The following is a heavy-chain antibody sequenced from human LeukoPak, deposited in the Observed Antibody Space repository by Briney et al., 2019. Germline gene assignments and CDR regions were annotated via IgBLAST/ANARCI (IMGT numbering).Heavy chain of an antibody. CDR3: AKSSGGLPRDYFDY. D-gene: IGHD1-26*01. CDR1: GFSFRSYG. V-gene: IGHV3-30*02. CDR2: IRYDGSNK. Sequence: GGSLRLSCAASGFSFRSYGMHWVRQAPGKWLEWVAFIRYDGSNKYYAESVKGRFTISRDNSKNTLYLQMNSLRAEDTAVYYCAKSSGGLPRDYFDYWGQGTLVTVSS. J-gene: IGHJ4*02.